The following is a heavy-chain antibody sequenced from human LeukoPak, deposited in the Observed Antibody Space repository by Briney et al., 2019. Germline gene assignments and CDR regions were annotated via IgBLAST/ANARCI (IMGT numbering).Heavy chain of an antibody. V-gene: IGHV3-53*01. CDR1: GFTVSSNY. D-gene: IGHD7-27*01. J-gene: IGHJ4*02. Sequence: GGSLRLSCAASGFTVSSNYMSWVRQAPGKGLEWVSVIYSGGSTYYADSVKGRFTISRDNAKNSLYLQMNSLRAEDTAVYCCARDQLGENDYWGQGTLVTVSS. CDR3: ARDQLGENDY. CDR2: IYSGGST.